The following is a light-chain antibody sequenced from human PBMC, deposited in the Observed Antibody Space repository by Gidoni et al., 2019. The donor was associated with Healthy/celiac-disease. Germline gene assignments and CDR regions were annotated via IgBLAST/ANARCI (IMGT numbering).Light chain of an antibody. J-gene: IGKJ2*01. CDR2: GAS. Sequence: ELVLTQSPGTLSLSPGERATLSCRDSQSVSSSYLAWYQQNPGQAPRLLIYGASSRATGLPDMFSGSGSGTDFTLTISRLESEDFAVYYCQQYGSSQTFGQGTKLEIK. CDR3: QQYGSSQT. V-gene: IGKV3-20*01. CDR1: QSVSSSY.